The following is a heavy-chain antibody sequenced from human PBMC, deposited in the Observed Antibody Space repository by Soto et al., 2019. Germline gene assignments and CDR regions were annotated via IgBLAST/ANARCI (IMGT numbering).Heavy chain of an antibody. CDR2: IYSSDST. CDR1: GASIRPYY. CDR3: ARGRGDYFDTSGYYFDS. D-gene: IGHD3-22*01. V-gene: IGHV4-4*07. J-gene: IGHJ4*02. Sequence: SETLSLTCTVSGASIRPYYWSWIRQPAGKGLEWIGRIYSSDSTNYNPSLKSRVTMSVDTSKNQFSLKLSSVTAADTAVYYCARGRGDYFDTSGYYFDSWVQGTLVTVSS.